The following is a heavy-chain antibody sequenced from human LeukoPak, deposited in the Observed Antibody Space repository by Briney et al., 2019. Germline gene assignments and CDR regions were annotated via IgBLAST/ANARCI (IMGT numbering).Heavy chain of an antibody. CDR3: ARDGARDGYNYPDY. J-gene: IGHJ4*02. V-gene: IGHV3-23*01. CDR1: GFTFSKYG. Sequence: GGSLRLSCAASGFTFSKYGMSWVRQARGEGLEWVSDISGSGDFTYYADSVKSRFTISRDKSKNTLYLQMNSLRAEDTAVYYCARDGARDGYNYPDYWGQGTLVTVSS. D-gene: IGHD5-24*01. CDR2: ISGSGDFT.